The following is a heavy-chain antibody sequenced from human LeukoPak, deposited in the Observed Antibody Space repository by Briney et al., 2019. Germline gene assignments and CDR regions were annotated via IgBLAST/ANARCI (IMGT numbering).Heavy chain of an antibody. D-gene: IGHD4-17*01. CDR3: ARDVHGDYGSGWFDP. CDR2: IMPLFGTA. V-gene: IGHV1-69*05. CDR1: GGTFNNSA. Sequence: ASVKVSCKTSGGTFNNSAISWVRQAPGQGLEWLGGIMPLFGTAGYAQKFQGRVTITKDESTRTVYLELTSLTSDDAAVYYCARDVHGDYGSGWFDPWGQGTLVSVSS. J-gene: IGHJ5*02.